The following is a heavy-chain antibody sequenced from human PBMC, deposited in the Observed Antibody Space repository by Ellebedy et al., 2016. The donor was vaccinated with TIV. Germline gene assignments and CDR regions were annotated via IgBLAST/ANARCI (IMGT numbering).Heavy chain of an antibody. V-gene: IGHV3-53*01. CDR3: ASRTRGDYPYFDY. CDR2: IYSGGST. Sequence: GGSLRLSCAASGFSVSNHYMSWVRQAPGKGLEWVSVIYSGGSTYYADSVKGRFTIPRDNSKNTLYLQMNSLRAEDTALYYCASRTRGDYPYFDYWGQGTLVTVSS. J-gene: IGHJ4*02. D-gene: IGHD4-17*01. CDR1: GFSVSNHY.